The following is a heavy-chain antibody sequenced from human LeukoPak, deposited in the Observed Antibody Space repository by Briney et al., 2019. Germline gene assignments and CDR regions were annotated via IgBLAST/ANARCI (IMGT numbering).Heavy chain of an antibody. D-gene: IGHD3-3*01. J-gene: IGHJ4*02. Sequence: PSETLSLTCTVSGGSISSYYWSWIRQPPGKGLEWIGYIYYSGSTNYNPSLKSRVTISVDTSKNQFSLKLSSVTAADTAVYYCARAWGEYYDFWSGYIDWGQGTLVTVSS. V-gene: IGHV4-59*01. CDR3: ARAWGEYYDFWSGYID. CDR2: IYYSGST. CDR1: GGSISSYY.